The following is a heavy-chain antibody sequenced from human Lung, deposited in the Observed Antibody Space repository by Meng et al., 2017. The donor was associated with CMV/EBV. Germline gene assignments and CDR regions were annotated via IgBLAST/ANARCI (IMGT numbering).Heavy chain of an antibody. Sequence: SVKVSXKASGGTFSSYAISWMRQAPGQGLEWMGGIIPIFGTANYAQKFQGRVTITTDESTSTAYMELSSLRSEDTAVYYCARGGYQLLVYYYYYGMDVWGQGTTVTVSS. V-gene: IGHV1-69*05. CDR3: ARGGYQLLVYYYYYGMDV. D-gene: IGHD2-2*01. CDR2: IIPIFGTA. CDR1: GGTFSSYA. J-gene: IGHJ6*02.